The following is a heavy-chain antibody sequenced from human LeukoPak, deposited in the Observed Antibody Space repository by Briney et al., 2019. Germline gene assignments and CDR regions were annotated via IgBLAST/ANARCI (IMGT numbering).Heavy chain of an antibody. V-gene: IGHV3-7*01. CDR2: IKQDGSEK. Sequence: GGSLRLSCAASGFTFSSYWMSWVRQAPGQGLEWVANIKQDGSEKYYVDSVKGRFTISRDNAKNSLYLQMNSLRAEDTAVYYCAREVDKSGIDAFDIWGQGTMVTVSS. D-gene: IGHD3-22*01. J-gene: IGHJ3*02. CDR3: AREVDKSGIDAFDI. CDR1: GFTFSSYW.